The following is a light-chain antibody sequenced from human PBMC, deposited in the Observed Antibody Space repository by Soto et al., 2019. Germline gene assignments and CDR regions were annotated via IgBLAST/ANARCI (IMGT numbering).Light chain of an antibody. CDR2: ENN. CDR1: TSNIGSSS. Sequence: QSVLRQPPSASGTPGQSVTISCSGSTSNIGSSSVYWYQQLPGTAPKVFIYENNRRPSGVPDRFSGSKSGTSASLAISGLRSEAEADYYCATWDDSLSGPVFGGGTKLTVL. V-gene: IGLV1-47*01. CDR3: ATWDDSLSGPV. J-gene: IGLJ2*01.